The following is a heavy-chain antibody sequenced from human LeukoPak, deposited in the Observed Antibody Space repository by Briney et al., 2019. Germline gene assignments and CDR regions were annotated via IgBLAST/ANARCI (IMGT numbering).Heavy chain of an antibody. J-gene: IGHJ4*02. CDR3: ARVFHDSSGYYPYYFDY. D-gene: IGHD3-22*01. CDR1: GYTFTSYG. CDR2: ISAYNGNT. V-gene: IGHV1-18*01. Sequence: VASVKVSCKASGYTFTSYGISWVRQAPGQGLEWMGWISAYNGNTNYPQKLQGRVTMTTDTSTSTAYMELRSLRSDDTAVYYCARVFHDSSGYYPYYFDYWGQGTLVPVSS.